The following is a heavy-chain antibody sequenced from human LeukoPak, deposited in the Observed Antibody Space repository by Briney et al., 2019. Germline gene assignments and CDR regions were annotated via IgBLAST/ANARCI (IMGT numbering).Heavy chain of an antibody. CDR3: PSDRVNYGLDV. J-gene: IGHJ6*02. V-gene: IGHV3-74*01. Sequence: GGSLRLSCAASGFTFSSYCMHWVRQVPGKGLVWVSRIKNDGSETNYADSVKGRFTISRDNAQNTLYLQMSSLRVDDTAVYYCPSDRVNYGLDVWGQGTTVSVSS. CDR2: IKNDGSET. CDR1: GFTFSSYC.